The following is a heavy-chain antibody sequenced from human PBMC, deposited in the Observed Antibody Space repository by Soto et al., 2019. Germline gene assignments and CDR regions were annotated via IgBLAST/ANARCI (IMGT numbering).Heavy chain of an antibody. CDR3: ARGVIAAAGLSNTVMFDY. CDR1: GGSFSGYY. D-gene: IGHD6-13*01. J-gene: IGHJ4*02. CDR2: INHSGST. Sequence: SETLSLTCAVYGGSFSGYYWSWIRQPPGKGLEWIGEINHSGSTNYNPSLKSRVTISVDTSKNQFSLKLSSVTAADTAVYYCARGVIAAAGLSNTVMFDYWGQGTLVTVSS. V-gene: IGHV4-34*01.